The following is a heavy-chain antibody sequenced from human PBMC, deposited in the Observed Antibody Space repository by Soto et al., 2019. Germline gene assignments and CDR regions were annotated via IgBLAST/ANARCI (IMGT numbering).Heavy chain of an antibody. J-gene: IGHJ4*02. D-gene: IGHD6-13*01. CDR3: AREEQQRLGFDDY. Sequence: EVQLVESGGGLVKPGGSLRLSCAASGFTFSSYSMNWVRQAPGKGLEWVSSISSSSSYIYYADSVKGRFTISRDNAKNSLYLQMNSLRAEDTAVYYCAREEQQRLGFDDYWGQGTLVTVSS. CDR1: GFTFSSYS. CDR2: ISSSSSYI. V-gene: IGHV3-21*01.